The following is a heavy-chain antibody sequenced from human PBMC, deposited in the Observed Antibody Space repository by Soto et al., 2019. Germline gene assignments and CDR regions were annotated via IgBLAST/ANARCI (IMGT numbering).Heavy chain of an antibody. CDR2: INSGGRT. CDR3: AKYLRPDGVWDFDY. CDR1: GFTFSSYT. D-gene: IGHD4-17*01. Sequence: EVQLLESGGGLVQPGGSLRLSCAASGFTFSSYTMNWVRRAPGKGLEWVSGINSGGRTYYADSVKGRFTISRDDSKNRLYLQIISLRAEDTAVYYCAKYLRPDGVWDFDYWGQGTLVTVSS. V-gene: IGHV3-23*01. J-gene: IGHJ4*02.